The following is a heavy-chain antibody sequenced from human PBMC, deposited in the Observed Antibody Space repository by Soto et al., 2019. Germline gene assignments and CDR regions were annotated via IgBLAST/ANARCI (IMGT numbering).Heavy chain of an antibody. CDR2: INPSGGST. Sequence: ASVKVSCKASGYTFTSYYMHWVRQAPGQGLEWMGIINPSGGSTSYAQKFQGRVTMTRDTSTSTVYMELSSLRSEDTAVYYCARDFSWELPPYNWFDPWGQGTLVTVSS. J-gene: IGHJ5*02. CDR3: ARDFSWELPPYNWFDP. D-gene: IGHD1-26*01. V-gene: IGHV1-46*03. CDR1: GYTFTSYY.